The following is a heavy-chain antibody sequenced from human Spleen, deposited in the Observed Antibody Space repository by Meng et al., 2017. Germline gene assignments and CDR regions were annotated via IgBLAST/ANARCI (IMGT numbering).Heavy chain of an antibody. CDR1: GYILTDYY. Sequence: QGQRVQAGAELRQPGDSVKVSCKAAGYILTDYYVHWVRQATGKGLEWMGRINPDSGGTDYGQNFQGRVTITRDTSISTAYMELSRLRSDDTAVYFWARDSLDDYGDLDYWGQGTLVTVSS. CDR2: INPDSGGT. D-gene: IGHD4-17*01. J-gene: IGHJ4*02. V-gene: IGHV1-2*06. CDR3: ARDSLDDYGDLDY.